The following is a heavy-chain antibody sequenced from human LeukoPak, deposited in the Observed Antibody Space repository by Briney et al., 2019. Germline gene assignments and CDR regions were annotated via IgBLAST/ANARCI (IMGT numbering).Heavy chain of an antibody. D-gene: IGHD3-10*01. J-gene: IGHJ6*03. CDR3: ARERPHYYGSGSYYGDYCYYYYMDV. CDR1: GGSISSYY. CDR2: IYYSGST. Sequence: SETLSLTCTVSGGSISSYYWSWIRQPPGKGLEWIGYIYYSGSTNYNPSLKSRVTISVDTSKNQFSLKLSSVTAADTAVYYCARERPHYYGSGSYYGDYCYYYYMDVWGKGTTVTVSS. V-gene: IGHV4-59*01.